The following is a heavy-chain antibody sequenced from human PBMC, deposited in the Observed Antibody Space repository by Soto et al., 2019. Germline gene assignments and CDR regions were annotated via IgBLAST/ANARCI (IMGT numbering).Heavy chain of an antibody. V-gene: IGHV1-46*03. CDR3: DSSGRFPYYFDY. CDR2: INPSGGST. Sequence: GASVKVSCKASAYTFISYYMHWVRQAPGQGLEWMGIINPSGGSTNYAQKFQGRVTMTRDTSTSIFYMELSSMRSEDTAVYYYDSSGRFPYYFDYWGEGTLVTVSS. D-gene: IGHD5-12*01. J-gene: IGHJ4*02. CDR1: AYTFISYY.